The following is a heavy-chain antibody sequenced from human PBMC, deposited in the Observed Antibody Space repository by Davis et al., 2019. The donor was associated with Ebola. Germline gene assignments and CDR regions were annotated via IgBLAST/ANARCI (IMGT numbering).Heavy chain of an antibody. CDR1: GFTFSSYS. CDR3: ARDRSNYGGNSGYVY. V-gene: IGHV3-21*01. D-gene: IGHD4-23*01. Sequence: PGGSLRLSCAASGFTFSSYSMNWVRQAPGKGLEWVSSISSSSSYIYYADSVKGRFTISRDNAKNSLYLQMNSLRAEDTAVYYCARDRSNYGGNSGYVYWGQGTLVTVSS. J-gene: IGHJ4*02. CDR2: ISSSSSYI.